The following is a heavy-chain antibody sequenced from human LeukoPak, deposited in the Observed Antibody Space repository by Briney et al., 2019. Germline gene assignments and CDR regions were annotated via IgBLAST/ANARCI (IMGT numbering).Heavy chain of an antibody. V-gene: IGHV3-30-3*01. CDR3: ASGGLSSSWYPHY. D-gene: IGHD6-13*01. J-gene: IGHJ4*02. CDR1: GFTFSSYA. CDR2: ISYDGGNK. Sequence: PGGSLRLSCAASGFTFSSYAMHWVRQAPGKGLEWVAVISYDGGNKYYADSVKGRFTISGDNSKNTVYLQMNSLRAEDTALYYCASGGLSSSWYPHYWGQRTLVTVSS.